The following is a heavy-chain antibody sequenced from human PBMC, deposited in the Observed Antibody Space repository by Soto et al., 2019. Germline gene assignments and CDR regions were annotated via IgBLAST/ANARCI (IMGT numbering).Heavy chain of an antibody. CDR1: GFTFSSYW. J-gene: IGHJ4*02. Sequence: EVQLVESGGGLVQPGGSLRLSCAASGFTFSSYWMHWVRQVPGKGLMWVSHITSDGRRTTYADSVKGRITISRDNAKKTRYRQMNSLRAEDTAVYLCVRDDFGLGIDYWGLGTLVTVSS. D-gene: IGHD1-26*01. V-gene: IGHV3-74*01. CDR2: ITSDGRRT. CDR3: VRDDFGLGIDY.